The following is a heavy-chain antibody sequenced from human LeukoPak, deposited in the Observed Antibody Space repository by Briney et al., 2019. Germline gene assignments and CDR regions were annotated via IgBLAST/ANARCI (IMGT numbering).Heavy chain of an antibody. D-gene: IGHD4-17*01. CDR3: AKGVATVIDY. V-gene: IGHV3-74*01. CDR1: AFTFSSYW. J-gene: IGHJ4*02. Sequence: PGGSLRLSCAASAFTFSSYWMHWVRQAPGKGLVWVSRINSDGISTSYADSVKGRFTISRDNAKNTLYLQMNSLRAEDTAVYYCAKGVATVIDYWGQGTLVTVSS. CDR2: INSDGIST.